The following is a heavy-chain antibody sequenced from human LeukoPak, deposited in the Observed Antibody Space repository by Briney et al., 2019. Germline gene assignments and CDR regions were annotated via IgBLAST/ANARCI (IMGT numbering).Heavy chain of an antibody. Sequence: GASVKVSCKASGYTFTGYYMHWVRQAPGQGLEWMGWINPNSGGTNYAQKFQGRVTMTRDTSISTAYMELSRLRSDDTAVYYCARPEGLGKHRSTILPFDIWGQGTMVTVSS. D-gene: IGHD2-2*01. CDR3: ARPEGLGKHRSTILPFDI. CDR1: GYTFTGYY. J-gene: IGHJ3*02. CDR2: INPNSGGT. V-gene: IGHV1-2*02.